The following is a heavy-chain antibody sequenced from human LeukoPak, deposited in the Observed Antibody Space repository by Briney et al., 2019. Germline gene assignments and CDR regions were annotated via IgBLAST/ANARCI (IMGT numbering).Heavy chain of an antibody. V-gene: IGHV3-48*01. Sequence: GGSLRLSCAASGFTFSNYNMNWVRQAPGKGLEWLSYISSSSSTIYYADSVKGRFTISRDNAKNSLYLQMNSLRAEDTAVYYCARDKTARTPGNYYYYGMDVWGQGTTVTVSS. J-gene: IGHJ6*02. CDR3: ARDKTARTPGNYYYYGMDV. D-gene: IGHD6-6*01. CDR2: ISSSSSTI. CDR1: GFTFSNYN.